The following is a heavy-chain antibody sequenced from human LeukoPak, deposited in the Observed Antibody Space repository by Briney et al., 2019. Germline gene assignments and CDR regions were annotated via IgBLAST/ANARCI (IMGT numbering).Heavy chain of an antibody. Sequence: PGGSLRLSCAASGFTFSSYGMHWVRQAPGKGLVWVSRINSDGSSTSYADSVKGRFTISRDNAKNTLYLQMNSLRAEDTAVYYCARSSGWYYFDYWGQGTLVTVSS. CDR3: ARSSGWYYFDY. D-gene: IGHD6-19*01. CDR1: GFTFSSYG. CDR2: INSDGSST. V-gene: IGHV3-74*01. J-gene: IGHJ4*02.